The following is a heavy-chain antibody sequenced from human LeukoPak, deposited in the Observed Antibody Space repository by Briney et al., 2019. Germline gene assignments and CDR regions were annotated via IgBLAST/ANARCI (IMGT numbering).Heavy chain of an antibody. CDR1: GYSISSGYD. D-gene: IGHD3-3*01. CDR3: ARDSGYYDFWSGYFLSATPGGGFDP. CDR2: ISHSGST. Sequence: SETLSLTCSVAGYSISSGYDWGWIRQPPGKGLEWIGSISHSGSTYYNPSLKSRVTISVDTSKNHFSLKLSSVTAADTAVYYCARDSGYYDFWSGYFLSATPGGGFDPWGQGTLVTVSS. V-gene: IGHV4-38-2*02. J-gene: IGHJ5*02.